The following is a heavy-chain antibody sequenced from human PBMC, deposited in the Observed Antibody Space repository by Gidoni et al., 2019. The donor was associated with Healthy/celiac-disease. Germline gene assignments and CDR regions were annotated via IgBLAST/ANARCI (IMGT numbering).Heavy chain of an antibody. J-gene: IGHJ5*02. CDR1: GYTFTSYD. V-gene: IGHV1-8*01. Sequence: QVQLVQSGAEVTKPGASVKVSCKASGYTFTSYDLNWVRQVTGQGLEWMGWMSPNSGKAGYAEKFRGRVTITRNTSTSTAYMELSGLTSEDTAVYFCVKDDSGWRNWFDPWGQGTRVIVSS. CDR2: MSPNSGKA. CDR3: VKDDSGWRNWFDP. D-gene: IGHD6-19*01.